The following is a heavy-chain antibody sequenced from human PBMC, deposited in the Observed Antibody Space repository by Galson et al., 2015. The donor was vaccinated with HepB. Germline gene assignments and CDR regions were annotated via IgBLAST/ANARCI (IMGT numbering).Heavy chain of an antibody. CDR2: IKSKTDGGTT. J-gene: IGHJ4*02. D-gene: IGHD3-22*01. V-gene: IGHV3-15*01. CDR3: FAGYYDNSGPRDY. CDR1: GFTFRNAR. Sequence: SLRLSCAASGFTFRNARMSWVRQAPGKGLEWVGRIKSKTDGGTTDYAAPVKGRFTISRDDSKNTLYLQMSSLKTEDAAVYYCFAGYYDNSGPRDYWGQGTQVTVSS.